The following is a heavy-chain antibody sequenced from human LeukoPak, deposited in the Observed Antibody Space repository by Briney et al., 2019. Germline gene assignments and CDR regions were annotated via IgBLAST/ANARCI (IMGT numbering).Heavy chain of an antibody. V-gene: IGHV4-4*07. CDR3: ARAPTSSSWMGDWFDP. Sequence: PSETLSLTCTVSGGSISSYYWSWIRQPAGKGLEWIGRIYTSGSTNYNPSLKSRVTMSVDTSKNQFSLKLSSVTAADTAVYYCARAPTSSSWMGDWFDPWGQGILVTVSS. CDR1: GGSISSYY. J-gene: IGHJ5*02. D-gene: IGHD6-13*01. CDR2: IYTSGST.